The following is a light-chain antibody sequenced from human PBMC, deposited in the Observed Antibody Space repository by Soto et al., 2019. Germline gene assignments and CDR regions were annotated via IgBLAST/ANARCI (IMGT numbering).Light chain of an antibody. CDR1: TSNIGTNT. J-gene: IGLJ1*01. CDR3: AAWDDSLSGFYV. Sequence: QSVLTQSPSASGTPGQRVSISCSGSTSNIGTNTVSWYQHVPGTAPKLLIYRNNQRPSGVPDRFFGSKSGTSASLAISGLRSEDEADYYCAAWDDSLSGFYVFGTGTKVTVL. V-gene: IGLV1-47*01. CDR2: RNN.